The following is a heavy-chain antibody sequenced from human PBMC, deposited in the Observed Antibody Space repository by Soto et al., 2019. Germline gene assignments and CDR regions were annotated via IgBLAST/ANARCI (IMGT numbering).Heavy chain of an antibody. J-gene: IGHJ5*01. Sequence: SETLSLTCTVSGGSIGGSSYFWGWIRQSPGTGLEWIGTIYSSGSTYYNPSPKSPVTLSVDTSKNQFSLKLMSLTAADMAVYYCARGRSYDFCSGLRGPPERNYFDSWGQGTPVTVSS. CDR3: ARGRSYDFCSGLRGPPERNYFDS. CDR1: GGSIGGSSYF. D-gene: IGHD3-3*01. CDR2: IYSSGST. V-gene: IGHV4-39*01.